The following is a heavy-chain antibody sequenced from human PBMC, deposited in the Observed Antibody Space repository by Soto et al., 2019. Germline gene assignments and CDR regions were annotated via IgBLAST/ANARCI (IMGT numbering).Heavy chain of an antibody. V-gene: IGHV4-39*01. CDR2: IYYSVST. J-gene: IGHJ3*02. CDR3: ARRYGSAFEI. Sequence: TLSLTCTVSGGSISSSSNYWGWIRQPPGKGLEWIGSIYYSVSTYYNPSLKSRVTISVDTSKNQFSLKLSSVTAANTAVYYCARRYGSAFEIWGQGTMVTVSS. D-gene: IGHD1-26*01. CDR1: GGSISSSSNY.